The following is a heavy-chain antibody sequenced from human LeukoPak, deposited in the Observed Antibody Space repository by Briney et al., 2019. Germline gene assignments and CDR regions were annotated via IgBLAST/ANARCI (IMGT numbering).Heavy chain of an antibody. V-gene: IGHV3-23*01. Sequence: PGGSLRLSCAASGFTFSNYWMHWVRQAPGKGLEWVSGISASGSNTFYADSVKGRFTISRDNSKNTLYLQMSSLRVEDTAIYYCAKDSVRSGGWFYFDNWGQGTLVSVSS. CDR1: GFTFSNYW. CDR3: AKDSVRSGGWFYFDN. D-gene: IGHD6-19*01. CDR2: ISASGSNT. J-gene: IGHJ4*02.